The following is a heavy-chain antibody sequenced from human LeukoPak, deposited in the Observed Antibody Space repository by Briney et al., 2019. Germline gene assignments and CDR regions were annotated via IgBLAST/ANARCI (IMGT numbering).Heavy chain of an antibody. J-gene: IGHJ4*02. V-gene: IGHV4-34*01. CDR3: AGGRAVAGTFDY. CDR2: INHSGST. Sequence: SETLSLTCAVYGGSFSGYYWSWIRQPPGKGLEWIGEINHSGSTNYNPSLKSRVTISVDTSKNQFSLKLSSVTAADTAVYYCAGGRAVAGTFDYWGQGTLVTVSS. CDR1: GGSFSGYY. D-gene: IGHD6-19*01.